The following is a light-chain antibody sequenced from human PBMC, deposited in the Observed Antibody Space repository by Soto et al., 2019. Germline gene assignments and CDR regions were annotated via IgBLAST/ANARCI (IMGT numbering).Light chain of an antibody. CDR2: EVT. V-gene: IGLV2-14*01. J-gene: IGLJ3*02. CDR3: SSYTTSANWV. Sequence: QSVLTHPASVSWSPGHSITISCTGTSSDIGAYNHVSWYQQYPGKAPTLMIYEVTNRPSGVSSRFSGSKSGNTASLTISGLQAEDEGDYYCSSYTTSANWVFGGGTKVTVL. CDR1: SSDIGAYNH.